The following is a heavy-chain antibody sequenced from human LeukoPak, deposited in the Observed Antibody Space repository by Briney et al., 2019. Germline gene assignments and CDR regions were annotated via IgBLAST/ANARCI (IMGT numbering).Heavy chain of an antibody. J-gene: IGHJ4*02. D-gene: IGHD2-15*01. Sequence: SETLSLTCTVSGGSISSYYWSWIRQPAGKGLEWIGRIYTSGSTNYNPSLKSQVTMSVDTSKNQFSLKLSSVTAADTAVYYCARDSTIGYCSGGSCYPTSYFDYWGQGTLVTVSS. CDR3: ARDSTIGYCSGGSCYPTSYFDY. CDR2: IYTSGST. V-gene: IGHV4-4*07. CDR1: GGSISSYY.